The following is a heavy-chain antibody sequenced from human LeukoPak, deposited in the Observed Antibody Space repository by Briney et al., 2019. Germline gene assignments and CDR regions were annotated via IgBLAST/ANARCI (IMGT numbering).Heavy chain of an antibody. D-gene: IGHD3-22*01. CDR1: GFTYSHNG. V-gene: IGHV3-30*02. CDR3: ARDYYDSSGYDLLGY. J-gene: IGHJ4*02. CDR2: IQYDGNTI. Sequence: TGGSLRLSCVASGFTYSHNGMHWVRQAPGKGLEWVAFIQYDGNTIFYADSVKGRFTISRDNSKNTLYLQMNSLRTDDTAVYYCARDYYDSSGYDLLGYWGQGTLITVSS.